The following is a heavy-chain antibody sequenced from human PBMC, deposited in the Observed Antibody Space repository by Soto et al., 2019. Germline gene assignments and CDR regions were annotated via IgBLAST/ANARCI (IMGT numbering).Heavy chain of an antibody. J-gene: IGHJ6*02. CDR1: GGTFSSYA. V-gene: IGHV1-69*01. Sequence: QVQLVQSGAEVKKPGSSVKVSCKASGGTFSSYAISWVRQAPGQGLEWMGGIIPIFGTANYAQKFQGRVTITADESTSTAYMELSSLRSEDTAVYYCAREGEEKQRVRDYYYGMDVWGQGTTVTVSS. D-gene: IGHD6-25*01. CDR2: IIPIFGTA. CDR3: AREGEEKQRVRDYYYGMDV.